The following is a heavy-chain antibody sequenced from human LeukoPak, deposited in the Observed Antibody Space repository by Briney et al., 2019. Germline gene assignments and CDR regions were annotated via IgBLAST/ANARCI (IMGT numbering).Heavy chain of an antibody. J-gene: IGHJ6*02. CDR1: GFTFSSSA. V-gene: IGHV3-33*08. CDR3: ARPTLQLGAYYYGMDV. CDR2: IWYDGSNK. Sequence: GRSLRLSCAASGFTFSSSAMHWVRQAPGKGLEWVAVIWYDGSNKYYADSVKGRFTISRDNSKNTLYLQMNSLRAEDTAVYYCARPTLQLGAYYYGMDVWGQGTTVTVSS. D-gene: IGHD6-6*01.